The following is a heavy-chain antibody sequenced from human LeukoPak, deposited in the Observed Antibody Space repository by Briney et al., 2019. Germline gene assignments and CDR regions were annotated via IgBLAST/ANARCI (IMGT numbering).Heavy chain of an antibody. CDR1: GFTFSSYS. CDR3: AKDRAAALRYFDWLVDY. J-gene: IGHJ4*02. D-gene: IGHD3-9*01. V-gene: IGHV3-48*01. Sequence: GGSLRLSCAASGFTFSSYSMNWVRQAPGKGLEWVSYISSSSSTIYYADSVKGRFTISRDNSKNTLYLQMNSLRAEDTAVYYCAKDRAAALRYFDWLVDYWGQGTLVTVSS. CDR2: ISSSSSTI.